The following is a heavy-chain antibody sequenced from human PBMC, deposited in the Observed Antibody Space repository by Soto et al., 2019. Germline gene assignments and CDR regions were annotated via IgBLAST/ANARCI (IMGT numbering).Heavy chain of an antibody. CDR2: IYYSGST. J-gene: IGHJ4*02. D-gene: IGHD4-4*01. CDR3: ASSESNYAAETYYFDY. Sequence: QVQLQESGPGLVKPSQTLSLTCTVSGGSISSGGYYWSWIRQHPGKGLEWIGYIYYSGSTYYNPSLKSRVIISVDTSKNQFSLKLSSVTAADTAVYYCASSESNYAAETYYFDYWGQGTLVTVSS. V-gene: IGHV4-31*03. CDR1: GGSISSGGYY.